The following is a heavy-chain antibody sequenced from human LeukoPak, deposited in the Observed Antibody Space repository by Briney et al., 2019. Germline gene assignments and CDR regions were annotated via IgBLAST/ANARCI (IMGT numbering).Heavy chain of an antibody. CDR3: ARGTIAAASYYYFDY. D-gene: IGHD6-13*01. J-gene: IGHJ4*02. Sequence: GGSLRLSCAASGFTFSSYAMSWVRQAPGKGLEWVANIKQDGSEKYYVDSVKGRFTISRDNAKNSLYLQMNSLRAEDTAVYYCARGTIAAASYYYFDYWGQGTQVTVSS. V-gene: IGHV3-7*04. CDR2: IKQDGSEK. CDR1: GFTFSSYA.